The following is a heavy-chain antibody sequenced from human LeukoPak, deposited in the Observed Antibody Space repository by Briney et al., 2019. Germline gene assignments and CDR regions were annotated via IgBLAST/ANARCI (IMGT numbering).Heavy chain of an antibody. CDR1: GYTFTGYY. Sequence: ASVKVSCKASGYTFTGYYMHWVRQAPGQGLEWMGWINPNSGGTNYAQKFQGRVTMTRDTSISTAYMELSRLRSDDTAVYYCARVSGRDYDYGDCLDYWGQGTLVTVPS. CDR2: INPNSGGT. CDR3: ARVSGRDYDYGDCLDY. J-gene: IGHJ4*02. V-gene: IGHV1-2*02. D-gene: IGHD4-17*01.